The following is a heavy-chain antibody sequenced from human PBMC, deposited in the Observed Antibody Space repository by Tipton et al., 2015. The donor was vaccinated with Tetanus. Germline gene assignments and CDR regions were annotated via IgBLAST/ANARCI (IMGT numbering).Heavy chain of an antibody. CDR2: ISSTSTYI. V-gene: IGHV3-21*01. D-gene: IGHD1-26*01. J-gene: IGHJ4*02. CDR3: ASGSTFDY. Sequence: SLRLSCAVSGFTFSNFGMNWVRQAPGKGLEWVASISSTSTYIYYTGSVKGRFTTFRDNAKNSLYLQMNSLRAEDTAVYYCASGSTFDYWGQGTLVTVSS. CDR1: GFTFSNFG.